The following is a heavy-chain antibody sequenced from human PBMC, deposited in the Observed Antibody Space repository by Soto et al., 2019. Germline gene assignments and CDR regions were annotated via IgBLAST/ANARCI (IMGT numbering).Heavy chain of an antibody. J-gene: IGHJ6*02. Sequence: SETLSFTCTVSGGSISSYYWSWIRQPPGKGLEWIGYIYYSGSTNYNPSLKSRVTISVDTSKNQFSLKLSSVTAADTAVYYCARGQKHYYDSSGRYGMDVWGQGTTVTVSS. CDR1: GGSISSYY. D-gene: IGHD3-22*01. CDR2: IYYSGST. V-gene: IGHV4-59*01. CDR3: ARGQKHYYDSSGRYGMDV.